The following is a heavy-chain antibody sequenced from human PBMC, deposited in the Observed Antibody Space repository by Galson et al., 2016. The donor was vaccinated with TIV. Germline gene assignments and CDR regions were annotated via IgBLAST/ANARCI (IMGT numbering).Heavy chain of an antibody. Sequence: PALVKPTQTLTLTCTFSGFSLNTDGMCVNWIRQPPGKALEWLARIDWDDDKSYTSYLKTRLTISKDTSKNQVVLTMTNMDPVDTATYYCARISGYYDSSGHYIPMSFDYWGQGALVTVSS. J-gene: IGHJ4*02. D-gene: IGHD3-22*01. V-gene: IGHV2-70*11. CDR3: ARISGYYDSSGHYIPMSFDY. CDR1: GFSLNTDGMC. CDR2: IDWDDDK.